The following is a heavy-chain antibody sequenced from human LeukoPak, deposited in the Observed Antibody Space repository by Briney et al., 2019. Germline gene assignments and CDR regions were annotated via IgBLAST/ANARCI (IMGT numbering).Heavy chain of an antibody. D-gene: IGHD3-16*01. V-gene: IGHV1-2*02. J-gene: IGHJ3*02. Sequence: ASVKVSCKASGYTFTGDYMHWVRQAPGQGPEWMGWINPNSGGTDYAQKFQGRVTMTRDPSISTAYMELSRLRSDDTAVYYCARDWVAFDIWGQGTMLTVSS. CDR3: ARDWVAFDI. CDR1: GYTFTGDY. CDR2: INPNSGGT.